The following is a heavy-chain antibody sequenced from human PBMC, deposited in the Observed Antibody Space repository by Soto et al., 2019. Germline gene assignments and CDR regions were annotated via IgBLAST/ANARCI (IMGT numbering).Heavy chain of an antibody. CDR2: IIPILGIA. D-gene: IGHD3-10*01. Sequence: SVKVSCKASGGTFSSYTISWVRQAPGQGLECMGRIIPILGIANYAQKFQGRVTITADKSTSTAYMELSSLRSEDTAVYYCARETAGTMVRGVWFDPWGQGTLVTVS. J-gene: IGHJ5*02. V-gene: IGHV1-69*04. CDR3: ARETAGTMVRGVWFDP. CDR1: GGTFSSYT.